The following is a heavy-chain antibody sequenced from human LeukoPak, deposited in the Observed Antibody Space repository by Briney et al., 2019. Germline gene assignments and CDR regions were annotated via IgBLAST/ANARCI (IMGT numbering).Heavy chain of an antibody. CDR2: IRYDGSNK. V-gene: IGHV3-30*02. D-gene: IGHD3/OR15-3a*01. CDR1: GFTFSSYG. CDR3: AKPWTNLPSYYFDY. J-gene: IGHJ4*02. Sequence: AGGSLRLSCAASGFTFSSYGMHWVRQAPGKGLEWVAFIRYDGSNKYYSDSVKGRFTISRDNSKNTLYLQMNSLRAEDTAVYYCAKPWTNLPSYYFDYWGQGTLVTVSS.